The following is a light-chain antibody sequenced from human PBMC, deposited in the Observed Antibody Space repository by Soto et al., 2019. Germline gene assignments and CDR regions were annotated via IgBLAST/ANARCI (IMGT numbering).Light chain of an antibody. Sequence: EIVMTQSPATLSVSPGERATLSCRASQSVSSNLAWYQQKPGQTPKLLIYVASTRATGIPARFSGSWSGTEFNLTISSLQSEDVAVYDCQHDNFWPLSFGGGTKVEVK. J-gene: IGKJ4*01. V-gene: IGKV3-15*01. CDR3: QHDNFWPLS. CDR1: QSVSSN. CDR2: VAS.